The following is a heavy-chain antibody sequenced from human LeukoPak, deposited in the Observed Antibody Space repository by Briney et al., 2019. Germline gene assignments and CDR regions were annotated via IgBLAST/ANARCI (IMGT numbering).Heavy chain of an antibody. CDR2: ISSSSSYI. CDR1: GFTFSSYS. Sequence: GRSLRLSCAASGFTFSSYSMNWVRQAPGKGLEWVSSISSSSSYIYYADSVKGRFTISRDNAKNSLYLQMNSLRAEDTAVYYCARVREEIAIVVVPAAMGWFDPWGQGTLVTVSS. V-gene: IGHV3-21*01. J-gene: IGHJ5*02. D-gene: IGHD2-2*01. CDR3: ARVREEIAIVVVPAAMGWFDP.